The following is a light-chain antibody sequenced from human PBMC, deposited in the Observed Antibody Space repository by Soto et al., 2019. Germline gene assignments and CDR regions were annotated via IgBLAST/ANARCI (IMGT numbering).Light chain of an antibody. V-gene: IGKV1-33*01. CDR1: QDISNY. Sequence: DIQMTQSPSSLSASVGDRVTITCQASQDISNYLNWYQQKPGKAPKLLIYDASNLETGVPSRFSGSGSGTDFTFTISSLQPEDIATYFCQQSKSFPLTFGGGTKV. CDR3: QQSKSFPLT. J-gene: IGKJ4*01. CDR2: DAS.